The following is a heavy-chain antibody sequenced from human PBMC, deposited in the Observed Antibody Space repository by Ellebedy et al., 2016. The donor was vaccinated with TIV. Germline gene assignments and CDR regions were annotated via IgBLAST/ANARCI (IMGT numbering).Heavy chain of an antibody. CDR3: ARGPYGSGRSPLDY. Sequence: AASVKVSCKASGGTFSSYAISWVRQAPGQGLEWMGWISTYKGHTNYAQKFQGRVTMTTDTSTSTAYMEMRSLTSDDTAVYYCARGPYGSGRSPLDYWGQGTLVAVSS. V-gene: IGHV1-18*01. CDR1: GGTFSSYA. CDR2: ISTYKGHT. J-gene: IGHJ4*02. D-gene: IGHD3-10*01.